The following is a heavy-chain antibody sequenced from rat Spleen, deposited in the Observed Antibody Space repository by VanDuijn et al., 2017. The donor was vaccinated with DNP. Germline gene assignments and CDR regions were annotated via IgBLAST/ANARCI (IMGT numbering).Heavy chain of an antibody. D-gene: IGHD1-4*01. V-gene: IGHV5-25*01. Sequence: EVQLVESGGGLVQPGRSLKLSCAASGFTFSNYYMAWVRQAPTKGLEWVASISPSGGSTYYRDSVKGRFIISRNNAKSTLYLQMDSLRSDDTATYYCAGRPPPTRGPFDYWGQGIMVTVSS. CDR3: AGRPPPTRGPFDY. CDR1: GFTFSNYY. CDR2: ISPSGGST. J-gene: IGHJ2*01.